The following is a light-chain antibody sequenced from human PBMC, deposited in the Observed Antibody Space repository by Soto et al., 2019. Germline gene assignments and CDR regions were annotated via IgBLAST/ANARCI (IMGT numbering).Light chain of an antibody. CDR3: QVWDSSSDHRVV. CDR2: DDG. CDR1: NIAIKS. V-gene: IGLV3-21*02. Sequence: SSELTQAPSVSVAPGQTARITCGGNNIAIKSVHWYQQKPGQAPVLVVYDDGDRPSGIPERFSGSNSGNTATLTITRVEARDEADYHCQVWDSSSDHRVVFGGGTKLTVL. J-gene: IGLJ2*01.